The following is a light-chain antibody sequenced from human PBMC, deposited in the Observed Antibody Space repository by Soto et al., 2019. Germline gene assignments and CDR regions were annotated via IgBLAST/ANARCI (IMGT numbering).Light chain of an antibody. CDR3: TSYTSSTTVL. V-gene: IGLV2-14*01. CDR1: SSEVGGYKY. J-gene: IGLJ2*01. Sequence: QSALTQPASVSGSPGQSITISCTGTSSEVGGYKYVSWYQQHPYKAPKLLIYEVSNRPSGVSTRFSGSKSGNTASLTISGLQAEDSADSYCTSYTSSTTVLFGGGTKLTVL. CDR2: EVS.